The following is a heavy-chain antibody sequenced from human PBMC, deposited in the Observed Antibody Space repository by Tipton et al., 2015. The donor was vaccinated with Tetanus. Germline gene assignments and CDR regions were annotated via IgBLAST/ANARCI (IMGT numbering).Heavy chain of an antibody. Sequence: GLVKPSETLSLTCAVYGGAFSGHYWTWIRQAPGKGLEWIGEIHPSGSTNYNASLRGRVTMSVDLTRKHVFLRMTSVTAADTAVYYCARSIAAASVWPFAYWGQGTQVTVSS. CDR2: IHPSGST. D-gene: IGHD2-2*01. J-gene: IGHJ4*02. CDR3: ARSIAAASVWPFAY. CDR1: GGAFSGHY. V-gene: IGHV4-34*01.